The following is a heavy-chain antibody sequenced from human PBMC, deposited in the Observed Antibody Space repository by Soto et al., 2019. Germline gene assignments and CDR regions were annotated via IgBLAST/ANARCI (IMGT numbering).Heavy chain of an antibody. Sequence: ASVKVSCKASGYTFTSYDINWVRQATGQGLEWMGWMSAYSGNTGYAQKLQGRVTMTTDTSTSTAYMELRSLRSDDTAVYYCARALYDFWSGYGEYYFDYWGQGTLVTVSS. CDR2: MSAYSGNT. V-gene: IGHV1-18*01. CDR3: ARALYDFWSGYGEYYFDY. D-gene: IGHD3-3*01. CDR1: GYTFTSYD. J-gene: IGHJ4*02.